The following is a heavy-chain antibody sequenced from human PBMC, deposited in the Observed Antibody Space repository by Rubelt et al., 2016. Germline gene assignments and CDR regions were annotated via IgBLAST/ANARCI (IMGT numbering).Heavy chain of an antibody. CDR3: ARLSSSSGIDY. Sequence: QVQLQESGPGLVKPSETLSLTCVVSGGSISSYYWSWIRQPPGKGLEWIGYIYYSGSTNYNPSLKSRVTISVDTSKNQSSPRLSSVTAADTAVYYCARLSSSSGIDYWGQGILVTVSS. CDR1: GGSISSYY. CDR2: IYYSGST. V-gene: IGHV4-59*08. J-gene: IGHJ4*02. D-gene: IGHD6-6*01.